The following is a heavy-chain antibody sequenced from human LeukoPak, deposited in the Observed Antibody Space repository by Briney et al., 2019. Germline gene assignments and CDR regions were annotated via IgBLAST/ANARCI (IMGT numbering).Heavy chain of an antibody. D-gene: IGHD3-10*01. CDR2: INPNSGGT. CDR3: ATYGSGSYYNERGWYFDY. V-gene: IGHV1-2*04. J-gene: IGHJ4*02. Sequence: ASVKVSCKASGYTFTGYYMHWVRQAPGQGLEWMGWINPNSGGTNYAQKFQGWVTMTRDTSISTAYMELSRLRSDDTAVYYCATYGSGSYYNERGWYFDYWGQGTLVTVSS. CDR1: GYTFTGYY.